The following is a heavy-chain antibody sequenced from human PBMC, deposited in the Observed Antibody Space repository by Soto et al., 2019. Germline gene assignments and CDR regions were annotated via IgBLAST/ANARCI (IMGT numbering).Heavy chain of an antibody. J-gene: IGHJ5*02. CDR2: IYPGDSDT. CDR1: GYSFTSYW. V-gene: IGHV5-51*01. D-gene: IGHD6-13*01. Sequence: PGESLKISCKGSGYSFTSYWIGWVRQMPGKGLEWMGIIYPGDSDTRYSPSFQGQVTISADKSISTAYLQWSSLKASDTAMYYCARSGYSSSWDYNWFDPWGQGTLVTVSS. CDR3: ARSGYSSSWDYNWFDP.